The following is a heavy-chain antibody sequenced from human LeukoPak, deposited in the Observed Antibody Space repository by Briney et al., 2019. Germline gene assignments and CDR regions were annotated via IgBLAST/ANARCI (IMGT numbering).Heavy chain of an antibody. J-gene: IGHJ5*02. CDR2: IIPIFGTA. CDR1: GGTFSSYA. D-gene: IGHD1-26*01. Sequence: ASVKVSCKASGGTFSSYAISWVRQAPGQGLEWMGRIIPIFGTANNAQKFQGRVTITTDESTSTAYMELSSLRSEDTAVYYCASIVGATKNWFDPWGQGTLVTVSS. CDR3: ASIVGATKNWFDP. V-gene: IGHV1-69*05.